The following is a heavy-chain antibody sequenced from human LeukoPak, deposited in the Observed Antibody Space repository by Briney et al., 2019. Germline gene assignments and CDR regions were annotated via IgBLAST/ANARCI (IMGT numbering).Heavy chain of an antibody. CDR2: IHTSGSA. J-gene: IGHJ5*02. CDR1: GGSISSYY. CDR3: ARVLIWFGQLQNWFDP. Sequence: PSETLSLTCTVSGGSISSYYWSWIRQPAGKGLEWIGRIHTSGSANYNPSLKSRVTMSVDTSKNQFSLKLSSVTAADTAVYYCARVLIWFGQLQNWFDPWGPGTLVTVSS. V-gene: IGHV4-4*07. D-gene: IGHD3-10*01.